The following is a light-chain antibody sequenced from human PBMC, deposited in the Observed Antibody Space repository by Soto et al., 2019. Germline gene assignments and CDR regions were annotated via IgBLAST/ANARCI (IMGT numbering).Light chain of an antibody. Sequence: EIVMTPSPATLSVSPGERATLPLRASQSVSNNLAWYQQKPGQAPRLLMYGASTRATGIPARFSGSGSGTDFTLSISSLEPEDFAVYYCQQRTDRPPWTFGQGTKVDIK. CDR2: GAS. CDR1: QSVSNN. CDR3: QQRTDRPPWT. J-gene: IGKJ1*01. V-gene: IGKV3-15*01.